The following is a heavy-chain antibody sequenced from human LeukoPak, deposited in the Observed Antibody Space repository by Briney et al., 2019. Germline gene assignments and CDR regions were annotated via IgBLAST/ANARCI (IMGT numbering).Heavy chain of an antibody. D-gene: IGHD5-12*01. CDR3: ARDRFKGLRGIRLFDY. V-gene: IGHV3-48*03. Sequence: PGGSLRLSCAASGFTFSSYEMNWVRQAPGKGLEWVSYISSSGSTIYYADSVKGRFTISRDNSKNTLYLQMNSLRAEDTAVYYCARDRFKGLRGIRLFDYWGQGTLVTVSS. CDR1: GFTFSSYE. CDR2: ISSSGSTI. J-gene: IGHJ4*02.